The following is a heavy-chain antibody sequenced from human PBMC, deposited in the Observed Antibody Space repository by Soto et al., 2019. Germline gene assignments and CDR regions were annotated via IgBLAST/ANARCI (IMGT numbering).Heavy chain of an antibody. V-gene: IGHV3-23*01. Sequence: GGSLRLSCAASGFTFSSYAMSWVRQAPGKGLEWVSAISGSGGSTYYADSVKGRFTISRDNSKNTLYLQMNSLRAEDTAVYYCAKDQADCSSTSCYGLGYYYYYYMDVWGKGTTVTVSS. J-gene: IGHJ6*03. CDR3: AKDQADCSSTSCYGLGYYYYYYMDV. CDR1: GFTFSSYA. CDR2: ISGSGGST. D-gene: IGHD2-2*01.